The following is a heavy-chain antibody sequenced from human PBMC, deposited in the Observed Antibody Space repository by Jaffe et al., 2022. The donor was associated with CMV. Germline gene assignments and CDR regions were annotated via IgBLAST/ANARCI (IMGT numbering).Heavy chain of an antibody. D-gene: IGHD2-15*01. J-gene: IGHJ6*02. CDR1: GGSISSGGYY. V-gene: IGHV4-31*03. CDR2: IYYSGST. CDR3: ARVTRYCSGGSCQRVYYYGMDV. Sequence: QVQLQESGPGLVKPSQTLSLTCTVSGGSISSGGYYWSWIRQHPGKGLEWIGYIYYSGSTYYNPSLKSRVTISVDTSKNQFSLKLSSVTAADTAVYYCARVTRYCSGGSCQRVYYYGMDVWGQGTTVTVSS.